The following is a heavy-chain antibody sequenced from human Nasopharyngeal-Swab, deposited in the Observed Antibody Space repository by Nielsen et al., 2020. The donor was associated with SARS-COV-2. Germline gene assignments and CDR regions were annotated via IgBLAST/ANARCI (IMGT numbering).Heavy chain of an antibody. D-gene: IGHD3-3*01. CDR2: VVPEDGEP. Sequence: ASVQVSCKVSGYTLTVLPIHWVRQAPGKGLEWMGTVVPEDGEPIYAQNFQGRVTMTEDTSTYTAYLELSSLRSEDTAVYYCASEGSGVFGVVIYAFDLWGPGTLVTVSS. J-gene: IGHJ3*01. CDR1: GYTLTVLP. CDR3: ASEGSGVFGVVIYAFDL. V-gene: IGHV1-24*01.